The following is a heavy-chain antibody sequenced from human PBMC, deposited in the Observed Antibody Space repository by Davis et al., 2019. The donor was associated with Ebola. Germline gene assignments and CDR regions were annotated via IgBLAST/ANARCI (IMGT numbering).Heavy chain of an antibody. D-gene: IGHD4-11*01. CDR1: AFTFSGSA. Sequence: SCAASAFTFSGSAMHWVRQASGKGLEWVGRIRSKANSYATAYAASVKGRFTISRDDSKNTAYLQMNSLKTEDTAVYYCTTTTTASDYWGQGTLVTVSS. J-gene: IGHJ4*02. CDR3: TTTTTASDY. V-gene: IGHV3-73*01. CDR2: IRSKANSYAT.